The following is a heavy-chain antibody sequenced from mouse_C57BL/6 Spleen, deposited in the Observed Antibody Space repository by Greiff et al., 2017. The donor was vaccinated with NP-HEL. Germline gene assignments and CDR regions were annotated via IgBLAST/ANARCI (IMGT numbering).Heavy chain of an antibody. CDR2: ISRGGGCI. V-gene: IGHV5-9-1*02. D-gene: IGHD1-1*01. J-gene: IGHJ4*01. CDR1: GFTFSSYS. CDR3: TRESGRLLLGARDY. Sequence: DVMLVESGAGLVKPGGSLKLSCAASGFTFSSYSMSWVRQTPEQRLEWVAYISRGGGCIYYAATVKSRFTISRDNARNTLYLQMSSLKSEDTAMYYCTRESGRLLLGARDYWGQGTSVTVSS.